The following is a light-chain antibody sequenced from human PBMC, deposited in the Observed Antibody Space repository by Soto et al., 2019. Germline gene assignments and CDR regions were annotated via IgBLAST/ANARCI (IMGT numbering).Light chain of an antibody. Sequence: EIVLTQSPGSLSLSPGERATLSCRASQTVRGSYVAWYQQKPGQAPRLLIHGASSRATGIPDKFSGSGSGTDFTLTISSLEPEDVAVYYCQQYGTSPITFGQGTRLEIK. CDR2: GAS. CDR1: QTVRGSY. J-gene: IGKJ5*01. CDR3: QQYGTSPIT. V-gene: IGKV3-20*01.